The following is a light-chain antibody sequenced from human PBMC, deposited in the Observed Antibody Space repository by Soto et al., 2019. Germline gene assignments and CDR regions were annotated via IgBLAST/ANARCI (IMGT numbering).Light chain of an antibody. V-gene: IGKV3-20*01. CDR2: GAS. CDR3: QLYDSWT. CDR1: QSISSPY. J-gene: IGKJ1*01. Sequence: ELVLTQSPGTLSLSPGERATLSCRASQSISSPYLAWYQQKPGQAPRLLIDGASSRAAGVPDRFSGSGSGTDFNLPISRLEPEDFAVYYCQLYDSWTFGQGTKVDSK.